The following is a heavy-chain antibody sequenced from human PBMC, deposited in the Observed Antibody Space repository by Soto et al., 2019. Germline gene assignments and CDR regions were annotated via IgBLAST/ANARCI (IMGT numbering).Heavy chain of an antibody. V-gene: IGHV3-9*01. D-gene: IGHD6-19*01. Sequence: GGSLRLSCAASGFTVSGNYMSWVRQAPGEGLEWVSGISWNSGSIGYADSVKGRFTISRDNAKNSLYLQMNSLRAEDTALYYCAKDRRQWLVEAGGFDLWGRGTLVTVSS. CDR3: AKDRRQWLVEAGGFDL. CDR2: ISWNSGSI. J-gene: IGHJ2*01. CDR1: GFTVSGNY.